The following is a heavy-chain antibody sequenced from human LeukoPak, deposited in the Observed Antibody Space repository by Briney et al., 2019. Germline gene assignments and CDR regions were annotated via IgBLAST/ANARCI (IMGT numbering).Heavy chain of an antibody. D-gene: IGHD5-18*01. CDR1: GGSISSYY. Sequence: SETLSLTCTVSGGSISSYYWSWIRQPPGKGLEWIGYIYYSGSTNYNPSPKSRVSISVDTSKNQFSLKLSSVTAADTAVYYCARVEGTQLWSPAFDIWGQGTMVTVSS. CDR2: IYYSGST. V-gene: IGHV4-59*01. J-gene: IGHJ3*02. CDR3: ARVEGTQLWSPAFDI.